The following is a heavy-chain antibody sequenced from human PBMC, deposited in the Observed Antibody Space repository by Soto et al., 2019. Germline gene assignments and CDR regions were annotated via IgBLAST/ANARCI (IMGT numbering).Heavy chain of an antibody. CDR1: GYSISSGYY. CDR3: ARVNYYDSSGVFDP. V-gene: IGHV4-38-2*01. J-gene: IGHJ5*02. Sequence: SETLSLTCAVSGYSISSGYYWDWIRQPPGKGLEWIGSIYHSGSTYYNPSLKSRVAISVDTSKNQFSLKLSSVTAADTAVYYCARVNYYDSSGVFDPWGQGTLVTVSS. D-gene: IGHD3-22*01. CDR2: IYHSGST.